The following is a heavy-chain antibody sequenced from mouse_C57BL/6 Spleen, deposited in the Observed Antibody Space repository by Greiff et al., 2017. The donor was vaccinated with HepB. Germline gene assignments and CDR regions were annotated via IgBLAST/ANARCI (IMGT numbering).Heavy chain of an antibody. CDR1: GYTFTSYW. CDR2: IHPNSGST. J-gene: IGHJ2*01. CDR3: ARPITTVVAPLFDY. D-gene: IGHD1-1*01. V-gene: IGHV1-64*01. Sequence: VQLQQPGAELVKPGASVKLSCKASGYTFTSYWMHWVKQRPGQGLEWIGMIHPNSGSTNYNEKFKSKATLTVDKSSSTAYMQLSSLTSEDSAVYYCARPITTVVAPLFDYWGQGTTLTVSS.